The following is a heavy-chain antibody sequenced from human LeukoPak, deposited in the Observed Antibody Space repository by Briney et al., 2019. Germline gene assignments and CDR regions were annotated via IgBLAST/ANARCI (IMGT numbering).Heavy chain of an antibody. CDR1: GGAISSYY. D-gene: IGHD3-22*01. J-gene: IGHJ5*02. V-gene: IGHV4-59*01. CDR3: ARGDYYDSRGLDWFDP. Sequence: SETLSLTCTVSGGAISSYYWNWIRQPPGKGLEWIGYIYYSGSTNYNPSLKSRVTISVDTSKNQFSLKLSSVTAADTAVYYCARGDYYDSRGLDWFDPWGQGILDTVSS. CDR2: IYYSGST.